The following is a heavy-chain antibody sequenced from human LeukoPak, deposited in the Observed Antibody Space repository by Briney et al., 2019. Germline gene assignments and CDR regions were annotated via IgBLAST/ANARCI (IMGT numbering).Heavy chain of an antibody. J-gene: IGHJ4*02. CDR3: ARDPSSGEDY. Sequence: SETLSLTCTVSGYSISSGYYWGWIRPTPGKGLEWIGNIYHSGSTYYNPSLKSRVTISVDTSKNQFSLKLSSVTAADTAVYYCARDPSSGEDYWGQGTLVTVSS. D-gene: IGHD3-22*01. CDR1: GYSISSGYY. V-gene: IGHV4-38-2*02. CDR2: IYHSGST.